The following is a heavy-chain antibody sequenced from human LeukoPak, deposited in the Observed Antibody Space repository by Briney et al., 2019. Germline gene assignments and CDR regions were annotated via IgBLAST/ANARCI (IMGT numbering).Heavy chain of an antibody. CDR2: IYYSGST. CDR1: GGSISSYY. D-gene: IGHD2-2*01. Sequence: ETLSLTCTVSGGSISSYYWSWIRQPPGKGLEWIGYIYYSGSTNYNPSLKSRVTISVDTSKNQFSLKLSSVTAADTAVYYCAIERDCSSTSCSIWGQGTMVTVSS. CDR3: AIERDCSSTSCSI. J-gene: IGHJ3*02. V-gene: IGHV4-59*01.